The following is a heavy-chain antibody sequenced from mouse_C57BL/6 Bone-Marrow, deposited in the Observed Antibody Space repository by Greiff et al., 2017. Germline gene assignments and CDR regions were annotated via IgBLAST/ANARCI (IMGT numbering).Heavy chain of an antibody. Sequence: QVQLKESGPELVKPGASVKISCKASGYAFSSSWMNWVKQRPGKGLEWIGRIFPGDGDTNYNGKFKGKATLTAYTSSSTDYMQLSSLTCEDSAVYFGARSLVSAQATLMDYWGQGTSVTVSS. J-gene: IGHJ4*01. CDR3: ARSLVSAQATLMDY. D-gene: IGHD3-2*02. CDR1: GYAFSSSW. CDR2: IFPGDGDT. V-gene: IGHV1-82*01.